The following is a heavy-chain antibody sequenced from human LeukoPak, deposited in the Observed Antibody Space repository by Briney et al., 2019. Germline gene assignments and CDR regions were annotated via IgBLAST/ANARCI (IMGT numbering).Heavy chain of an antibody. CDR1: GFTLGDYA. V-gene: IGHV3-49*04. CDR3: TRDWGVAWFGEPDYDY. J-gene: IGHJ4*02. D-gene: IGHD3-10*01. Sequence: PGGSLILSCTASGFTLGDYAMSWVRQAPGKGLEWVGFIRSKAYGGTTEYAASVKGRFTISRDDSKSIAYLQMNSLKTEDTAVYYCTRDWGVAWFGEPDYDYWGQGTLVTVSS. CDR2: IRSKAYGGTT.